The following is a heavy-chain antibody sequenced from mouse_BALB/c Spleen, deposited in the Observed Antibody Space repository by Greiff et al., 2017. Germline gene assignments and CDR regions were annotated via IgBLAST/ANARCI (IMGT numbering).Heavy chain of an antibody. Sequence: VKLVESGPGLVAPSQSLSITCTVSGFSLTSYGVHWVRQPPGKGLEWLGVIWAGGSTNYNSALMSRLSISKDNSKSQVFLKMNSLQTDDTAMYYCARDQIYYDYDAWFAYWGQGTLVTVSA. V-gene: IGHV2-9*02. CDR3: ARDQIYYDYDAWFAY. D-gene: IGHD2-4*01. CDR2: IWAGGST. J-gene: IGHJ3*01. CDR1: GFSLTSYG.